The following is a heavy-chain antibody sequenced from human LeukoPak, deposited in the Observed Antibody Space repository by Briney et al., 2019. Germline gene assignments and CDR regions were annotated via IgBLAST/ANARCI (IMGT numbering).Heavy chain of an antibody. V-gene: IGHV3-74*01. CDR2: INSDGTTI. Sequence: GGSLRLSCAASGFTFSTSWMHWVRQAPGKRLVWVSRINSDGTTIDYADSVKGRFTISRDNAKNTLYLQMNSLRDEDTAVYYCARAGYYRFDYWGQGTLVTVSS. CDR3: ARAGYYRFDY. J-gene: IGHJ4*02. D-gene: IGHD2/OR15-2a*01. CDR1: GFTFSTSW.